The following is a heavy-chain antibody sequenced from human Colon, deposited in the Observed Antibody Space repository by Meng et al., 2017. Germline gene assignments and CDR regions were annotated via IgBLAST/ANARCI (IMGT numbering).Heavy chain of an antibody. CDR1: GGSFSGYY. D-gene: IGHD6-19*01. Sequence: QVQLQQWGEGLLKPSETLSLTCAVYGGSFSGYYWSWIRQPPGKGLEWIGEINHSGSTNYNPSLKSRVTISVDTSKNQFSLKLSSVTAADTAVYYCARERLSSGWYGGRWFDPWGQGTLVHRLL. J-gene: IGHJ5*02. CDR3: ARERLSSGWYGGRWFDP. V-gene: IGHV4-34*01. CDR2: INHSGST.